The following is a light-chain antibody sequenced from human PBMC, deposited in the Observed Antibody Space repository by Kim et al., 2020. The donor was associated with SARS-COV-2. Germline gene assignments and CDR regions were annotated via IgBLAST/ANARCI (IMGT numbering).Light chain of an antibody. CDR3: QQLQTYPLT. J-gene: IGKJ4*01. V-gene: IGKV1-9*01. CDR1: QGIPSY. Sequence: DTQLTQSPSFLSASVGDRVTVTCRASQGIPSYLAWYQQKPGKAPKLLIFPASTLQSGVPSRFSGSGSGTEFTLTISSLQPEDFATYYCQQLQTYPLTFGGRTKVDIK. CDR2: PAS.